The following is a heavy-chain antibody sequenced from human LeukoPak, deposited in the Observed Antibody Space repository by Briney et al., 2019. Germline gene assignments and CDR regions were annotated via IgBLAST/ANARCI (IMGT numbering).Heavy chain of an antibody. Sequence: GGSLRLSCAASGFPFRSYAMSWVRQAPGKGLEWVSCISRGGTRTYYADSVKGRFTISRDNSKNTLYLQMTSLRVEDTAVYYCAKDFGAPGVGSSDWRLFDSWGQGTLVTVFS. CDR1: GFPFRSYA. CDR3: AKDFGAPGVGSSDWRLFDS. V-gene: IGHV3-23*01. CDR2: ISRGGTRT. D-gene: IGHD6-19*01. J-gene: IGHJ4*02.